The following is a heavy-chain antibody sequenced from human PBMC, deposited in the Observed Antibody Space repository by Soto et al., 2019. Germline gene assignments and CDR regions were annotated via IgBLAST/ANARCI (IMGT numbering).Heavy chain of an antibody. J-gene: IGHJ6*02. D-gene: IGHD3-3*01. CDR1: GFNFDDHV. Sequence: PGGSLRLSXVASGFNFDDHVMHWVRQVPGKGLEWVGHINWDGYSIGYGGSVRGRFSISRDNAKNTLYLQMNSLRPEDTALYYCARSWSGSTSGRVDVWGQGTTVTVSS. CDR2: INWDGYSI. V-gene: IGHV3-9*01. CDR3: ARSWSGSTSGRVDV.